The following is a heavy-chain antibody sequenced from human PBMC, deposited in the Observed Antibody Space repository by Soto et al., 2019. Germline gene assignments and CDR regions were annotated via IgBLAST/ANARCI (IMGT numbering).Heavy chain of an antibody. J-gene: IGHJ6*02. CDR2: IWYDGSNQ. CDR1: GFIFSNYG. D-gene: IGHD3-10*01. CDR3: ESDVGEYDMDV. Sequence: QVQLVESGGGAVQPGRSLRLSCVASGFIFSNYGMHWVRQPPGKGLEWVAVIWYDGSNQYYADSVKGRFTVSRDDSKNTLYLQMNSLRAEDTAVYYCESDVGEYDMDVWCQGTTVAVSS. V-gene: IGHV3-33*01.